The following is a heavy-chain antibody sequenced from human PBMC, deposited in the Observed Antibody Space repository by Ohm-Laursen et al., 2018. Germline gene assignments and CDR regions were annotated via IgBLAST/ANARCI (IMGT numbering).Heavy chain of an antibody. D-gene: IGHD1-26*01. CDR1: GSTFSSYW. CDR2: INQDGSEK. Sequence: SLRLSCAASGSTFSSYWMSWVRQTPGKGLEWVANINQDGSEKYYVDSVKGRFTISRDNAKNSLYLQMNSLRAEDTAVYYCSRHSGSYPYWGQGTLVTVSS. CDR3: SRHSGSYPY. V-gene: IGHV3-7*01. J-gene: IGHJ4*02.